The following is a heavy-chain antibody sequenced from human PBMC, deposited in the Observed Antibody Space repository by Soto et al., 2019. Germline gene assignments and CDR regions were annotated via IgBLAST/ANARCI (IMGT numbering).Heavy chain of an antibody. V-gene: IGHV4-39*01. CDR3: ARRGSGSYSDY. D-gene: IGHD3-10*01. J-gene: IGHJ4*02. CDR1: GGSISSSNYY. CDR2: IYYSGST. Sequence: QLQLQESGPGLVKPSETLSLTCTVSGGSISSSNYYWGWIRQPPGKGLEWIGTIYYSGSTYYNPSLKGRVTLSVDTSKNQFSLKLSSVTAADTAVYYCARRGSGSYSDYWGQGTLVTVSS.